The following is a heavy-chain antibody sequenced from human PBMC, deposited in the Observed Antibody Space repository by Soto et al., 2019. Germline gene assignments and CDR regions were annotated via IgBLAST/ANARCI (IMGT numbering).Heavy chain of an antibody. D-gene: IGHD5-12*01. CDR2: LNANNGNT. V-gene: IGHV1-18*01. CDR1: GYRFSSSG. CDR3: ARKDGYFAIYAMDV. Sequence: GASAKASCKSSGYRFSSSGISCVRQAPGQGLEWMGWLNANNGNTNYAEKFQGRVTMTRDTSTSTAFMELRSLRSDDTAVYYCARKDGYFAIYAMDVWGQGTTVTVSS. J-gene: IGHJ6*02.